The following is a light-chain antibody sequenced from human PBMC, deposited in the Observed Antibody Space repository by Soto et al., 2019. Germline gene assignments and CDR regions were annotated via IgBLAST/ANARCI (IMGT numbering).Light chain of an antibody. CDR2: EGS. J-gene: IGLJ1*01. CDR3: CSYAGSNYF. Sequence: QSVLTQPASVSGSPGQSITISCTGTSSDVGSYNLVSWYQQHPGKAPKLMIYEGSKRPPGVSNRFSGSKSGNTASLTISGLQAEDEADYYCCSYAGSNYFFGTGTKVTVL. V-gene: IGLV2-23*01. CDR1: SSDVGSYNL.